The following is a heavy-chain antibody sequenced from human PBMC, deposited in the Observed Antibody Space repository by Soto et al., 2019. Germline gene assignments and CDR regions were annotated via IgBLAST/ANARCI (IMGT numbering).Heavy chain of an antibody. J-gene: IGHJ5*02. CDR3: ARRRGPSYCGGDCYLRFDP. Sequence: QVQLQESGPGLVKPSQTLSLTCTVSGGSIRSGGYYWSWFRQHPGKGLEWIGYIYYTVSAYYNPSLKSRVTLFVDTSKSHFYPTLTSMTAADTAVYYCARRRGPSYCGGDCYLRFDPWGQGTLVTVSS. V-gene: IGHV4-31*03. D-gene: IGHD2-21*02. CDR1: GGSIRSGGYY. CDR2: IYYTVSA.